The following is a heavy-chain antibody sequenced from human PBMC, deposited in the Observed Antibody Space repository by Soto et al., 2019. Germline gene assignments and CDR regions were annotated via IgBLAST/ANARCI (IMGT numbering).Heavy chain of an antibody. CDR3: ARGLTIFGVVMTYDYGSDV. V-gene: IGHV1-8*01. Sequence: QVQLVQSGAEVKKPGASVKVSCKASGYTFTSYDINWVRQATGQGLEWMGWMNPNSGNTGYAQKFQGRVPRTRTTSISTAYMELSSLRSDDTAGYYCARGLTIFGVVMTYDYGSDVWGQGTTVTVSS. CDR2: MNPNSGNT. D-gene: IGHD3-3*01. CDR1: GYTFTSYD. J-gene: IGHJ6*02.